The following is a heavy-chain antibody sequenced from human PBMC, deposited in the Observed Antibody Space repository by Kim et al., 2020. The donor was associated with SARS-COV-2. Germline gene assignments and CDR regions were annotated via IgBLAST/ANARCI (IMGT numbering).Heavy chain of an antibody. CDR2: IKSKTDGGTT. CDR3: TTDSNHAPTYYYDSSGYYHDAFDI. D-gene: IGHD3-22*01. V-gene: IGHV3-15*01. J-gene: IGHJ3*02. CDR1: GFTFSNAW. Sequence: GGSLRLSCAASGFTFSNAWMSWVRQAPGKGLEWVGRIKSKTDGGTTDYAAPVKGRFTISRDDSKNTLYLQMNSLKTEDTAVYYCTTDSNHAPTYYYDSSGYYHDAFDIWGQGTMVTVSS.